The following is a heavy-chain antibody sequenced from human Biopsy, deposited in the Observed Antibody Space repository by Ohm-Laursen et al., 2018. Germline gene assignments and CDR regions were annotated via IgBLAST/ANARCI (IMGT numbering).Heavy chain of an antibody. CDR1: GDSINSSY. Sequence: PPGTLSLTCAVSGDSINSSYWSWIRQPPGKGLEWIGFISNSGNTNYNPSLKSRVTISVDTSKNQISLKLDSVTVADTAVFYCARRGSGGRSFVYWGQGSLVTVSS. V-gene: IGHV4-59*08. J-gene: IGHJ4*02. D-gene: IGHD2-15*01. CDR2: ISNSGNT. CDR3: ARRGSGGRSFVY.